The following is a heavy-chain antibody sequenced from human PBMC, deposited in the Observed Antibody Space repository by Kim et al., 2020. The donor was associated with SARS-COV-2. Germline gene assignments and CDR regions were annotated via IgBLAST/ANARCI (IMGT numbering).Heavy chain of an antibody. V-gene: IGHV4-31*03. D-gene: IGHD6-13*01. CDR2: IYYSGST. J-gene: IGHJ5*02. CDR3: AREGIPRISSTRGGTGFDP. Sequence: SETLSLTCTVSGGSISSGGYYWSWIRQHPGKGLEWIGYIYYSGSTYYNPSLKSRVTISVDTSKNQFSLKLSSVTAADTAVYYCAREGIPRISSTRGGTGFDPWGQGTLVTVSS. CDR1: GGSISSGGYY.